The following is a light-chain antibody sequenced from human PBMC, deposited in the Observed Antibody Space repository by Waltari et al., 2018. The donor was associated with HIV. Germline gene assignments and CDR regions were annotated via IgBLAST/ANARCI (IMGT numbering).Light chain of an antibody. CDR1: QSVSSTY. J-gene: IGKJ1*01. Sequence: EIVLTQSPGTLSLSPGERATLSCRASQSVSSTYLAWYQQKLGQAPRLLIYGASSRASGIPDRFGGSGSGTDFTLTITRLEPEDFAVYYCQQYGRSPLTFGQGTKVEIK. CDR3: QQYGRSPLT. CDR2: GAS. V-gene: IGKV3-20*01.